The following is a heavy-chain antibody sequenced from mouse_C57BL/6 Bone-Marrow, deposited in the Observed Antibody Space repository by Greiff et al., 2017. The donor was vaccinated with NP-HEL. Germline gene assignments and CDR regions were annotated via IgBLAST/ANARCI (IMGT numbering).Heavy chain of an antibody. V-gene: IGHV1-47*01. D-gene: IGHD2-1*01. Sequence: QVQLQQSGAELVKPGASVKMSCKASGYTFTTYPLEWVKQNHGKSLEWIGNFHPYNDDTEYNEKFKNKATLTVEKSSSTVYLELSRLTSDDSSVYYWARGGNYWYYFDYWGQGTTLTVSS. CDR2: FHPYNDDT. CDR1: GYTFTTYP. CDR3: ARGGNYWYYFDY. J-gene: IGHJ2*01.